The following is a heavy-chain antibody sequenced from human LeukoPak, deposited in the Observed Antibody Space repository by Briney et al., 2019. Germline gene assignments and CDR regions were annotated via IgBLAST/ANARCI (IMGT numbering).Heavy chain of an antibody. J-gene: IGHJ6*03. CDR2: INHSGRT. Sequence: PSETLSLTCAVYGGSFSGYSWSWIRQPPGKGLEWIGEINHSGRTNYNPSLKIRVTISGDTSKNQFSLKLSSVTAADTAVYFCARVGYSYVINDWSRTGLGAYPTKYYYHMDVWGKGTTVTVSS. CDR3: ARVGYSYVINDWSRTGLGAYPTKYYYHMDV. D-gene: IGHD5-18*01. CDR1: GGSFSGYS. V-gene: IGHV4-34*01.